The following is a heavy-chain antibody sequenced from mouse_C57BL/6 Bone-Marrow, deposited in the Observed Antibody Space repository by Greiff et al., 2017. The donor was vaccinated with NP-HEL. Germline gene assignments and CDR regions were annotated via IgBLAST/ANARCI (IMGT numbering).Heavy chain of an antibody. CDR2: IYPRSGNT. V-gene: IGHV1-81*01. CDR3: ARYYGSSPYWYFDV. D-gene: IGHD1-1*01. Sequence: QVQLQQSGAERARPGASVKLSCKASGYTFTSYGISWVKQRTGQGLEWIGEIYPRSGNTYYNEKFKGKATLTADKSSSTAYMELRSLTSEDSAVYFCARYYGSSPYWYFDVWGTGTTVTVSS. J-gene: IGHJ1*03. CDR1: GYTFTSYG.